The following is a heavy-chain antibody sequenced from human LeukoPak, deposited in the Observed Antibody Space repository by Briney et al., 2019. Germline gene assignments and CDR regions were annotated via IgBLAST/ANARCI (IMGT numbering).Heavy chain of an antibody. CDR3: ARGGYGDYNAWFDP. J-gene: IGHJ5*02. CDR2: INPNSSGT. V-gene: IGHV1-2*06. Sequence: ASVKVSCKASGYTFTGYYMHWVRQAPGQGLEWMGRINPNSSGTNYAQKFQGRVTMTRDTSISTAYMELSRLRSDDTAVYYCARGGYGDYNAWFDPWGQGTLVTVSS. D-gene: IGHD4-17*01. CDR1: GYTFTGYY.